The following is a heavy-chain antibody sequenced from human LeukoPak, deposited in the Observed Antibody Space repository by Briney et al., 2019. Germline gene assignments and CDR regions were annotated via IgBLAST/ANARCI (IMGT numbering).Heavy chain of an antibody. Sequence: SETLSLTCTVSGGSISSSDYYWGWIRQPPGKALEWIGNIYYTGSSSYNSSLKSRVTISVDTSKNQSSLQLSSVTAADTAVYYCARENYCTNGVCWAFDPWGQGTLVTVSS. D-gene: IGHD2-8*01. CDR1: GGSISSSDYY. J-gene: IGHJ5*02. CDR3: ARENYCTNGVCWAFDP. V-gene: IGHV4-39*07. CDR2: IYYTGSS.